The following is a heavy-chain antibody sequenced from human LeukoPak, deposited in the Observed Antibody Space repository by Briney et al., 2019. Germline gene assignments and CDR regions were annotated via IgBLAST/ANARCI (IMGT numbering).Heavy chain of an antibody. V-gene: IGHV3-7*01. CDR1: GFTFSSYW. CDR3: ARDHAVAGIVFDY. Sequence: GGSLRLSCAASGFTFSSYWMNWVRQAPGKGLEWVANIKQDGSEKYYVDSAKGRFTISRDNAENSLYLQMNSLRAEDTAVYYCARDHAVAGIVFDYWGQGTRLTVSS. D-gene: IGHD6-19*01. J-gene: IGHJ4*02. CDR2: IKQDGSEK.